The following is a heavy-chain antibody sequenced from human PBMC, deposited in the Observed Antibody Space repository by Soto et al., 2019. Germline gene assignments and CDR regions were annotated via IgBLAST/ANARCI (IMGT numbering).Heavy chain of an antibody. V-gene: IGHV1-69*01. J-gene: IGHJ5*02. CDR2: IIPIFGTA. Sequence: QVQLVQSGAEVKKPGSSVKVSCKASGGTFSSYAISWVRQAPGQGLEWMGGIIPIFGTANYAQKFQGRVTITADESTSTAYMELSSLRSEDSAVYYCARAYCSGGSCYSGQVNWFDPWGQGNLVTVSS. D-gene: IGHD2-15*01. CDR3: ARAYCSGGSCYSGQVNWFDP. CDR1: GGTFSSYA.